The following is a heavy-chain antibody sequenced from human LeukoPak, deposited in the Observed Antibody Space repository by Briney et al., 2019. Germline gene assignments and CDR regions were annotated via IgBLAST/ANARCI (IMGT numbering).Heavy chain of an antibody. CDR3: AKDRYSAAAGTTYGMDV. D-gene: IGHD6-13*01. Sequence: PGGSLRLSCAASGFNFRSYGIHWVRQAPGKGLEWVAVISYDGSNKYYADSVRGRFTISRDNSKNTLYLQMNSLRAEDTAVYFCAKDRYSAAAGTTYGMDVWGQGTTVTVSS. CDR2: ISYDGSNK. J-gene: IGHJ6*02. CDR1: GFNFRSYG. V-gene: IGHV3-30*18.